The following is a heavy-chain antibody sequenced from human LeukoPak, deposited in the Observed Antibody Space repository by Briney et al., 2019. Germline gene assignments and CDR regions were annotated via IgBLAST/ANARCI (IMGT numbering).Heavy chain of an antibody. V-gene: IGHV4-61*02. CDR2: IFNTGST. CDR1: GDSIGRGSYY. D-gene: IGHD5-18*01. Sequence: SETLSLTCAVSGDSIGRGSYYWGWIRQPAGKAPEWIGRIFNTGSTSYNPSPKSRVTISVDTSNNQFSLTLRSVTAAETAVYYCARDICGYNYGCFDSWGQGTLVTVSS. J-gene: IGHJ4*02. CDR3: ARDICGYNYGCFDS.